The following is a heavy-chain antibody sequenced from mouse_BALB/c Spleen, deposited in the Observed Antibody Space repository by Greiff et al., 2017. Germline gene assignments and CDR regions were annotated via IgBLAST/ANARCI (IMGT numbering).Heavy chain of an antibody. V-gene: IGHV2-5-1*01. D-gene: IGHD1-3*01. CDR2: IWRGGST. CDR3: AKKGGTGKSYAMDY. CDR1: GFSLTSYG. Sequence: QVQLQQSGPRLVQPSQSLSITCTVSGFSLTSYGVHWVRQSPGKGLEWLGVIWRGGSTDYNAAFMSRLSITKDNSKSQVFFKMNSLQADDTAIYYCAKKGGTGKSYAMDYWGQGTSVTVSS. J-gene: IGHJ4*01.